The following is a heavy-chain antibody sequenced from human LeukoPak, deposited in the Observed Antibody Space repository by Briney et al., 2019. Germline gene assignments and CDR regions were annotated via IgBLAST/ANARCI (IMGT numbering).Heavy chain of an antibody. CDR2: IKQDGSEK. D-gene: IGHD3-22*01. J-gene: IGHJ4*02. CDR1: GFTFSSYW. CDR3: ASGPTYYYDSSGYYPDYYFDH. V-gene: IGHV3-7*03. Sequence: PGGSLRLSCAASGFTFSSYWMSWVRQAPGKGLEWVANIKQDGSEKYYVDSVKGRFTISRDNAKNSLYLQMNSLRAEDTAVYYCASGPTYYYDSSGYYPDYYFDHWGQGTLVTVSS.